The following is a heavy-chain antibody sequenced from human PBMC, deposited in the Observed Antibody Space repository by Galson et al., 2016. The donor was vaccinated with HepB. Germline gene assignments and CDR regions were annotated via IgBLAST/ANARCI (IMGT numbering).Heavy chain of an antibody. CDR1: GFSFSTYA. V-gene: IGHV3-30*18. CDR2: ISSDETNT. J-gene: IGHJ4*02. CDR3: AKDYCSVTDCHVFDS. Sequence: SLRLSCAASGFSFSTYAMYWVRQAPGKGLQWVSLISSDETNTYYTDSVRGRFTISRDNSKNTLSLQVNSLTVEDTGIYFCAKDYCSVTDCHVFDSWGQGTLVTVSS. D-gene: IGHD2-2*01.